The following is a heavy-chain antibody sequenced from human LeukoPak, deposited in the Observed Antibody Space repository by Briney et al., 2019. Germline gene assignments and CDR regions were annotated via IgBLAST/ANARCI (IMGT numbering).Heavy chain of an antibody. CDR1: GFTFSGSA. Sequence: GGSLRLSCAASGFTFSGSAMHWVRQASGKGPEWVGRIRSKANSYATAYAASVKGRFTISRDDSKNTAYLQMNSLKTEDTAVYYCARDVGNDYWGQGTLVTVSS. D-gene: IGHD1-26*01. CDR2: IRSKANSYAT. V-gene: IGHV3-73*01. J-gene: IGHJ4*02. CDR3: ARDVGNDY.